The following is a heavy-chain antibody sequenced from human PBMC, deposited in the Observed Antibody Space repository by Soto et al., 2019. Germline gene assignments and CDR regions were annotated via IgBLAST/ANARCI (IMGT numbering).Heavy chain of an antibody. CDR1: GGSISSYY. CDR2: IYYSGST. Sequence: PSETLSLTCTVSGGSISSYYWSWIRQPPGKGLEWIGYIYYSGSTNYNPSLKSRVTISVDTSKNQFSLKLSSVTAADTAVYYCARAIYGSGSYRWFDPWGQGTLVTVPQ. CDR3: ARAIYGSGSYRWFDP. V-gene: IGHV4-59*01. J-gene: IGHJ5*02. D-gene: IGHD3-10*01.